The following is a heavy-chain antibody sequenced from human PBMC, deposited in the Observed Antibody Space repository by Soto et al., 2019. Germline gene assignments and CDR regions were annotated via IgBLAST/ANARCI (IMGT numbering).Heavy chain of an antibody. CDR2: ISAYNGNT. J-gene: IGHJ4*02. D-gene: IGHD3-22*01. Sequence: ASVNVSCKASGYTFTSYGISWVRQAPGQGLEWMGWISAYNGNTNYAQKLQGRVTMTTDTSTSTAYMELRSLRSEDTAVYYCARDRAYYYDSSGYPGLFDYWGQGTLVTVSS. CDR3: ARDRAYYYDSSGYPGLFDY. V-gene: IGHV1-18*01. CDR1: GYTFTSYG.